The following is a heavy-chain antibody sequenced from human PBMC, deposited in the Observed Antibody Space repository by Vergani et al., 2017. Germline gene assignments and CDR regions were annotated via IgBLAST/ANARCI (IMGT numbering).Heavy chain of an antibody. CDR1: GFSFSTYW. CDR2: INPIDSKI. Sequence: EVQLVQSGAEVKKPGESLKISCKGSGFSFSTYWIGWVRQMPGKGLQWMGNINPIDSKIAYSPSFQGQAIMSLDKSITTAYLQWRSLKASDTAIYYCTRHVPCGDGACLHFDYWGQGTLVTVSS. J-gene: IGHJ4*02. V-gene: IGHV5-51*01. CDR3: TRHVPCGDGACLHFDY. D-gene: IGHD2-21*01.